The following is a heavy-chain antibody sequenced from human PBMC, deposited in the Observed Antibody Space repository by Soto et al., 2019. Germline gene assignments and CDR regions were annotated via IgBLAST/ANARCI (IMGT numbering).Heavy chain of an antibody. D-gene: IGHD2-2*01. J-gene: IGHJ6*02. CDR3: ARDRVVPAARPLDYYGMDV. CDR1: GFTFSSYG. CDR2: IWYDGSNK. V-gene: IGHV3-33*01. Sequence: PGGSLRLSCAASGFTFSSYGMHWVRQAPGKGLEWVAVIWYDGSNKYYADSVKGRFTISRDNSENTLYLQMNSLRAEDTAVYYCARDRVVPAARPLDYYGMDVWGQGTTVTVSS.